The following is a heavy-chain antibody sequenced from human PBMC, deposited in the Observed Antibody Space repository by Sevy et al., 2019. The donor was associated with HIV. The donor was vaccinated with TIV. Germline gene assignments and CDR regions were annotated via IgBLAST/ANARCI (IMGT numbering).Heavy chain of an antibody. V-gene: IGHV3-30-3*01. Sequence: GGSLRLSCAASGFTFSSYAMHWVRQAPGKGLEWVAVISYDGSNKYYADSVKGRFTISRDNSKNTLYLQMNSLRAEDSAVYYCARRAVAGTVYYLDYWGQGTLVTVSS. J-gene: IGHJ4*02. CDR3: ARRAVAGTVYYLDY. CDR2: ISYDGSNK. CDR1: GFTFSSYA. D-gene: IGHD6-19*01.